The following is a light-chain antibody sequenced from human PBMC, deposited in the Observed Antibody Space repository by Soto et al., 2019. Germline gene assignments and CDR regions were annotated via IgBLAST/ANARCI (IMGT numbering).Light chain of an antibody. J-gene: IGKJ4*01. CDR3: EQYDKSIT. CDR1: QSVSSGY. V-gene: IGKV3-20*01. CDR2: GAS. Sequence: EIVLTQSPGTLSLSPGERATLSCRASQSVSSGYLAWYQQKPGQAPRLLIYGASSRATGIPDRFSGSGSGTDFTLTINRLEPEDFAVYYCEQYDKSITFGGGTKVEIK.